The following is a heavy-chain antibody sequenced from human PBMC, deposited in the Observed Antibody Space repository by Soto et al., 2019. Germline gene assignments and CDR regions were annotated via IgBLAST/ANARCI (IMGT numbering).Heavy chain of an antibody. CDR3: ARDLYSSSWEHYFDY. Sequence: ASVKVSCKASGYTFTSYGISWVRQAPGQGLEWMGWISAYNGNTNYAQKLQGRVTMTTDTSTSTAYMELRSLRSDDTAVYYYARDLYSSSWEHYFDYWGQGTLVTVSS. V-gene: IGHV1-18*01. CDR1: GYTFTSYG. D-gene: IGHD6-13*01. CDR2: ISAYNGNT. J-gene: IGHJ4*02.